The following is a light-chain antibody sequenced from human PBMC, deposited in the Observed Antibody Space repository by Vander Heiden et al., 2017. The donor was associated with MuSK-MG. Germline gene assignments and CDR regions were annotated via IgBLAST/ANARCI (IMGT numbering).Light chain of an antibody. CDR2: GAS. J-gene: IGKJ1*01. V-gene: IGKV3-15*01. Sequence: EIVMTQSPATLSVSPGERATLSCRASQSVSSNLAWYQQKPGQAPRLLIYGASTRATGIPARFSGSGSGTDFTLTISSLQSEDFAVYYCQQHNNWSRTFGQGTKVEIK. CDR1: QSVSSN. CDR3: QQHNNWSRT.